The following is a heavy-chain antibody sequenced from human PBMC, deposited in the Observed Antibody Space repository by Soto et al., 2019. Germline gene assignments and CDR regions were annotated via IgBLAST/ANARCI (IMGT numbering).Heavy chain of an antibody. D-gene: IGHD2-8*01. Sequence: PSESIWFTCTVCGGSISSSSYYEVWVRNPPGKGLEWIGSSYYSGSTYYNPSLKSRVTISVDTSKNQFSLKLSSVTAADTAVYYCAYRQGCTNGVSDCDDYWGQGTLVTVSS. CDR2: SYYSGST. CDR3: AYRQGCTNGVSDCDDY. J-gene: IGHJ4*02. V-gene: IGHV4-39*01. CDR1: GGSISSSSYY.